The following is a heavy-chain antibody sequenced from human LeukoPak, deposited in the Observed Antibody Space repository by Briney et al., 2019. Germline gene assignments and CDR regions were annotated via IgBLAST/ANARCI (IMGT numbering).Heavy chain of an antibody. Sequence: GASVKVPCKASGYTFNTYGINWVRQAPGQGLEWMGWTSAYNGNTNYAQNFQGRITLTTDTSTSTAYMELTSLRFDDTAVYYCARDGRQWVPLNWFDPWGQGTLVIVSS. J-gene: IGHJ5*02. CDR1: GYTFNTYG. CDR2: TSAYNGNT. CDR3: ARDGRQWVPLNWFDP. V-gene: IGHV1-18*04. D-gene: IGHD6-19*01.